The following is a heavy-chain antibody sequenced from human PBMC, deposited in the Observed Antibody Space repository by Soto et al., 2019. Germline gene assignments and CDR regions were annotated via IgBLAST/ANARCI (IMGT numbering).Heavy chain of an antibody. CDR3: TRDNWNPLPYYYYYMDV. CDR1: GFSFGDYG. CDR2: IRGKTYGGTT. Sequence: GGSLRLSCTASGFSFGDYGMSWFRQAPGKGLEWVGFIRGKTYGGTTEYAASVKGRFTISRDDSKSIAYLQMNSLKTEDTAVYFCTRDNWNPLPYYYYYMDVWGKGTTVTVSS. V-gene: IGHV3-49*03. J-gene: IGHJ6*03. D-gene: IGHD1-20*01.